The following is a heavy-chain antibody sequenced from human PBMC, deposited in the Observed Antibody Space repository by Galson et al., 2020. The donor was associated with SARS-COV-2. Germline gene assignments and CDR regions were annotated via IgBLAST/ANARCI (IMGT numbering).Heavy chain of an antibody. J-gene: IGHJ4*02. CDR2: ASGSGATT. V-gene: IGHV3-23*01. Sequence: GGSLRLSCAASGFTFSSYAMNWVRQAPGKGLVWVSHASGSGATTYYADSVKGRFTISRDNSKNTLYLQMNNLRVEDTAVYYCASAAGTFDYWGQGTLVTVSS. D-gene: IGHD6-13*01. CDR1: GFTFSSYA. CDR3: ASAAGTFDY.